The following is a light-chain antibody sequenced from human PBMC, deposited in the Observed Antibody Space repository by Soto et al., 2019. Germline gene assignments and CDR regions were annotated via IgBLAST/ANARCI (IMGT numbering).Light chain of an antibody. Sequence: QSALTQPASVSGSPGQSITISCTGTSSDVGGYNYVSWYQHHPCKVPQLMIYDVSNRPSGVSNRFFGSKSGNTASLTISGLQSEDEADYYCYSYTSSNTYVFGTGTKVTVL. CDR2: DVS. J-gene: IGLJ1*01. CDR3: YSYTSSNTYV. CDR1: SSDVGGYNY. V-gene: IGLV2-14*03.